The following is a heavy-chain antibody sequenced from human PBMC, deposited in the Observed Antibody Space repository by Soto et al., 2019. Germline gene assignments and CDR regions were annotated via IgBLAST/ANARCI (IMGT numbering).Heavy chain of an antibody. CDR2: IYYSGST. CDR1: GGSISSYY. CDR3: ARTEGYSYGYYCDY. Sequence: SETLSLTCTVSGGSISSYYWSWIRQPPGKGLEWIGYIYYSGSTNYNPSLKSRVTISVDTSKNQFSLKLSSVTAADTAVYYCARTEGYSYGYYCDYWGQGTLVTVSS. J-gene: IGHJ4*02. V-gene: IGHV4-59*08. D-gene: IGHD5-18*01.